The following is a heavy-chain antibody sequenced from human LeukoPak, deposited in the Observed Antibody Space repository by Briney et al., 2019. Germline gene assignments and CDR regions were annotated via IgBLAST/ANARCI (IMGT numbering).Heavy chain of an antibody. J-gene: IGHJ4*02. V-gene: IGHV3-33*01. Sequence: GGSPRLSCAASGFTFSSYGMHWVRQAPGKGLEWVAVIWYDGSNKYYADSVKGRFTISRDNSKNTLYLQMNSLRAEDTAVYYCARDPVTTVTNGAIDYWGQGTLVTVSS. D-gene: IGHD4-17*01. CDR1: GFTFSSYG. CDR2: IWYDGSNK. CDR3: ARDPVTTVTNGAIDY.